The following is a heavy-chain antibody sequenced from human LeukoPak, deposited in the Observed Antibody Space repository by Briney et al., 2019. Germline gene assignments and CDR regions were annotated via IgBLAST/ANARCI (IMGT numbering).Heavy chain of an antibody. D-gene: IGHD6-13*01. CDR3: VRESGAAADY. V-gene: IGHV3-74*01. Sequence: PGGSLRLSCEASGFTFSSYWMHWVCQAPGKGLVWVSRINSDESTTNYADSVKGRFTISRDNAKNTLYLQMDSLRAEDTAVYYCVRESGAAADYWGQGTLVTVSS. CDR2: INSDESTT. J-gene: IGHJ4*02. CDR1: GFTFSSYW.